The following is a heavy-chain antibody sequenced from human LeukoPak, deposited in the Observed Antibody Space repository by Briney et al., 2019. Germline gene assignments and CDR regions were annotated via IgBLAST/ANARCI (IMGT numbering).Heavy chain of an antibody. D-gene: IGHD3-22*01. V-gene: IGHV5-51*01. CDR3: ARSYYDSSGYYSLGVLDI. CDR2: IYPGDSDT. J-gene: IGHJ3*02. CDR1: GYDFTFYW. Sequence: GESLKISCKGSGYDFTFYWVAWMRQMPGKGLEWMGIIYPGDSDTRYSPSFQGQVTISADKSISTAYLQWNSLKASDTAMYYCARSYYDSSGYYSLGVLDIWGQGTVVTVSS.